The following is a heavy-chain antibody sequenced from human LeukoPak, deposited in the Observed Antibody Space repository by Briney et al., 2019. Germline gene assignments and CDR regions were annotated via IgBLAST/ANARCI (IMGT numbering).Heavy chain of an antibody. Sequence: GESLKISCKGSGYSFSNYWIGWVRQMPGKGLEWMGIIYSPSFQGQVTISADKSISTAYLQWSSLKASDTAMYYCARHQSYDRNPGDFDYWGQGTLVTVSS. V-gene: IGHV5-51*01. J-gene: IGHJ4*02. D-gene: IGHD3-22*01. CDR1: GYSFSNYW. CDR3: ARHQSYDRNPGDFDY. CDR2: IY.